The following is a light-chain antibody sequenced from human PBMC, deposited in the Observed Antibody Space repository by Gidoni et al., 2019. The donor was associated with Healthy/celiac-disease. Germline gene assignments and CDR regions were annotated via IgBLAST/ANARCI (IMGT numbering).Light chain of an antibody. Sequence: ELVLTQSPATLSLSPGERATLSCRASQSVSSYLAWYHQKPGQAPRLLIYDASNRATGIPARFSGSGSGTDFTLTISSLEPEDFAVYDCQQRSNWPKTFGQGTKLEIK. CDR1: QSVSSY. J-gene: IGKJ2*01. CDR3: QQRSNWPKT. V-gene: IGKV3-11*01. CDR2: DAS.